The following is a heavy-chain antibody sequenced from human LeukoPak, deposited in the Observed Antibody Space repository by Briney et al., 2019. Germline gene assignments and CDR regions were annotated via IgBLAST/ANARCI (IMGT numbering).Heavy chain of an antibody. CDR2: ISSNGGST. CDR1: LLIFRCYA. J-gene: IGHJ4*02. D-gene: IGHD3-22*01. V-gene: IGHV3-64*01. CDR3: ARDQGTMTGAFDY. Sequence: GGALRLSRAPSLLIFRCYAMHWVRPAPPTGVEYVSAISSNGGSTYYANSVKGRFTISRDNSKNTLSFQMGSLRAEDMAVYYCARDQGTMTGAFDYWGQGTLVTVSS.